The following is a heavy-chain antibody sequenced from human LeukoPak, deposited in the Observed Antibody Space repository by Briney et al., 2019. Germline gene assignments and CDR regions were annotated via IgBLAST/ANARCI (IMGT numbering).Heavy chain of an antibody. CDR2: ISSSSSYI. J-gene: IGHJ4*02. D-gene: IGHD3-10*01. CDR3: ARAFGGADQFDY. CDR1: GFTFSSYS. Sequence: GGSLRLSCAASGFTFSSYSMNWVRQAPGKGLEWVSSISSSSSYIYYADSVKDRFTISRHNAKNSLYLQMNSLRAEDTAVYYCARAFGGADQFDYWGQGTLVTVSS. V-gene: IGHV3-21*01.